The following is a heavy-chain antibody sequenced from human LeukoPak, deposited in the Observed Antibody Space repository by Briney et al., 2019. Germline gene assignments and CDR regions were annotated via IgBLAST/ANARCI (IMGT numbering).Heavy chain of an antibody. V-gene: IGHV4-34*01. Sequence: SETLSLTCAVYGGSFSGYYWSWIRQPPGKGLEWIGEINHSGSTNYNPSLKSRVTISVDTSKNQFSLKLSSVTAADTAVYYCARLYGGHTTYDYWGQGTLVTVSS. D-gene: IGHD4-23*01. CDR2: INHSGST. CDR1: GGSFSGYY. CDR3: ARLYGGHTTYDY. J-gene: IGHJ4*02.